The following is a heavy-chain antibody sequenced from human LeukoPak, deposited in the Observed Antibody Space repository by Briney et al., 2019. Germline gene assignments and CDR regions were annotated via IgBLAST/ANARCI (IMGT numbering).Heavy chain of an antibody. CDR1: GFTFSDYY. CDR3: ARSYSSSWYASYYYYMDV. V-gene: IGHV3-11*01. CDR2: ISSSGSTI. Sequence: GGSLRLSCAASGFTFSDYYMSWIRQAPGKGLEWVSDISSSGSTIYYADSVKGRFTISRDNAKNSLYLQMNSLRAEDTAVYYCARSYSSSWYASYYYYMDVWGKGTTVTISS. J-gene: IGHJ6*03. D-gene: IGHD6-13*01.